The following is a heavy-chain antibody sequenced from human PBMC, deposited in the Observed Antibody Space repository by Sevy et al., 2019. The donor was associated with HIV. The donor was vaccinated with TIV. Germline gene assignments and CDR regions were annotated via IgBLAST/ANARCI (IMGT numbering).Heavy chain of an antibody. D-gene: IGHD2-15*01. Sequence: GGSLRLSCAASGFPFSNYAMSWIRQAPGKGLEWGSTLIGGGSRTYYAESVTGRFTISGDNSKNTLYLQMNSLRSDDTAIYYCAKRRVQSGLSGGGADYGWDVCGHGTTVTVSS. CDR2: LIGGGSRT. J-gene: IGHJ6*02. CDR1: GFPFSNYA. V-gene: IGHV3-23*01. CDR3: AKRRVQSGLSGGGADYGWDV.